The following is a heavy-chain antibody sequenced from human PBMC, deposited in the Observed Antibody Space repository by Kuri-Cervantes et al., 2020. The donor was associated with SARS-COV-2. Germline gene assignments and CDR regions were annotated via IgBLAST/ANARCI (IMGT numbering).Heavy chain of an antibody. CDR3: ARHYAFDRLHK. J-gene: IGHJ4*02. V-gene: IGHV4-59*08. D-gene: IGHD3-3*02. CDR2: IYYSGST. Sequence: SETLSLTCTVSGGSISSYYWSWIRQPPGKGLEWIGYIYYSGSTNYNPSLKSRVTISVDTSKNQFSLKLTSVTAADTAIYYCARHYAFDRLHKWGQGTQVTVSS. CDR1: GGSISSYY.